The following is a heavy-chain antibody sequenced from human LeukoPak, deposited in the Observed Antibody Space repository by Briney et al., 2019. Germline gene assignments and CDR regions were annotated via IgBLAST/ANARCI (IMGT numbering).Heavy chain of an antibody. CDR3: AREQDYDSSGYYGY. CDR2: ISGSGGST. J-gene: IGHJ4*02. Sequence: PGGSLRLSCAASGFTFSSYAMRWVRQAPGKGLEWVSAISGSGGSTYYADSVKGRFTISRDNAQNSLYLQMNSLRAEDTAVYYCAREQDYDSSGYYGYWGQGTLVTVSS. CDR1: GFTFSSYA. V-gene: IGHV3-23*01. D-gene: IGHD3-22*01.